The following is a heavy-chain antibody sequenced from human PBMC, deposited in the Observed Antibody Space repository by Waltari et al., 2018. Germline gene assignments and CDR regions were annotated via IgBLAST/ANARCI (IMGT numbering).Heavy chain of an antibody. Sequence: QVQLVQSGAEVKKPGASVKVSCKASGYTFTGYYMPWVRQAPGQGLEWVGWINPNSGSTNYAQKFQGRVTMTRDTSISTAYMELSRLRSDDTAVYYCARVGSRGSSGWYGFDYWGQGTLVTVSS. CDR2: INPNSGST. J-gene: IGHJ4*02. D-gene: IGHD6-19*01. CDR1: GYTFTGYY. V-gene: IGHV1-2*02. CDR3: ARVGSRGSSGWYGFDY.